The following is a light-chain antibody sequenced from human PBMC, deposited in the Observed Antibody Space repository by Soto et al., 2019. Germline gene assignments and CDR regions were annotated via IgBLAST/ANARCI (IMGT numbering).Light chain of an antibody. J-gene: IGKJ4*01. V-gene: IGKV3-15*01. CDR1: QSVSSN. CDR2: GAS. Sequence: EIVLTPSPATLSVSPGERATLSCRASQSVSSNLAWYQQKPGQAPRLLIYGASTRATGIPARFSGSGSGTEFTLTISSLQSEDFAVYYCQQYNNSLTFGGGTKVDIK. CDR3: QQYNNSLT.